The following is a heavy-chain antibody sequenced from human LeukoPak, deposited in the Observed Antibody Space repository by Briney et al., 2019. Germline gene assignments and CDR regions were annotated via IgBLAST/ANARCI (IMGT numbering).Heavy chain of an antibody. Sequence: PGGSLRLSCAASGFTFSSYAMSWVRQAPGKGLEWVSAISGSGGSTYYADSVKGRFTISRDNSKNTLYLQMNSLRAEDTAVYYCAKESGGGCGGSCYSGDSAFDIWGQGTMVTVSS. J-gene: IGHJ3*02. D-gene: IGHD2-15*01. CDR2: ISGSGGST. CDR3: AKESGGGCGGSCYSGDSAFDI. V-gene: IGHV3-23*01. CDR1: GFTFSSYA.